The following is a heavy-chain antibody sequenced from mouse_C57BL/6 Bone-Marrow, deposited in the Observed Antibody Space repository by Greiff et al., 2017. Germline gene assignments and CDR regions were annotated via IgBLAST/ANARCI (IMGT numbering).Heavy chain of an antibody. CDR1: GYSITSGYY. J-gene: IGHJ1*03. V-gene: IGHV3-6*01. CDR3: AARGSSYGYVDV. CDR2: ISYDGSN. Sequence: EVQLQQSGPGLVKPSQSLSLTCSVTGYSITSGYYWNLIRQFPGNKLEWIGYISYDGSNNYNPSLKNRISITRDTSKNQFFLKLNSVTTEDTATYDCAARGSSYGYVDVWGTGTTVTVSS. D-gene: IGHD1-1*01.